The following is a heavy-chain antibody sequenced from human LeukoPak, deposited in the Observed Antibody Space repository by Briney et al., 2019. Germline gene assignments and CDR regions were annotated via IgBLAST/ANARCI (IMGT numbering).Heavy chain of an antibody. V-gene: IGHV1-8*02. J-gene: IGHJ5*02. CDR2: LNPNNGKI. CDR3: ARGNIASTGLSWFDP. Sequence: GASVKDSCKASGYTFTNYDINWVRQTSGQRLEWMGWLNPNNGKIGYAQTLQGRVTITRDTSTSTAYIELSSLRSEDTAVYYCARGNIASTGLSWFDPWGQGTLVTVSS. D-gene: IGHD6-13*01. CDR1: GYTFTNYD.